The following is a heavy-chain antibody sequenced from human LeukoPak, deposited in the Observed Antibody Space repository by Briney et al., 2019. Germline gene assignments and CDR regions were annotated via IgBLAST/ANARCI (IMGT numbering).Heavy chain of an antibody. CDR3: AKGHYGSGGWDY. CDR2: ISYDGSNK. Sequence: GGSLRLSCAASGFTFSSYGMHWVRQAPGKGLEWVAVISYDGSNKYYADSVKGRFTISRDNSKNTLYLQMNSLRAEDTAVYYCAKGHYGSGGWDYWGQGTLVTVSS. D-gene: IGHD3-10*01. J-gene: IGHJ4*02. V-gene: IGHV3-30*18. CDR1: GFTFSSYG.